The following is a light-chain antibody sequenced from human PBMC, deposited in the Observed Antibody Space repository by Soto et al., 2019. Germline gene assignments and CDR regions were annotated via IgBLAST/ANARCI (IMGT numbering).Light chain of an antibody. Sequence: QSALTQPASVSGSPGQSITISCAGTSSDVGGYNYVSWYQQHPGKAPKLMIYEVTNRPSGVSYRFSGSKSGNTASLTISGLQAEDAADYYCTSYTSSSTWVFGGGTKLTVL. CDR2: EVT. V-gene: IGLV2-14*01. CDR1: SSDVGGYNY. CDR3: TSYTSSSTWV. J-gene: IGLJ3*02.